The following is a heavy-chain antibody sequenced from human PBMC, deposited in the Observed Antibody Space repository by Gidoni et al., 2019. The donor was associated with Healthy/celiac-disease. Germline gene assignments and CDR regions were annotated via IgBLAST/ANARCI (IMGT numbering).Heavy chain of an antibody. Sequence: EVQLLESGGGWVQPGGSLRLSCAASGCTFSSDAMSWVLQAPGRGLEWVSAMSGSGGSTYYADSVKGRFTISRDNSKNTLYLKMNSLRAEDTAVDYCAKSDSSGYYGVPDYWGQGTLVTVSS. V-gene: IGHV3-23*01. CDR3: AKSDSSGYYGVPDY. CDR1: GCTFSSDA. D-gene: IGHD3-22*01. J-gene: IGHJ4*02. CDR2: MSGSGGST.